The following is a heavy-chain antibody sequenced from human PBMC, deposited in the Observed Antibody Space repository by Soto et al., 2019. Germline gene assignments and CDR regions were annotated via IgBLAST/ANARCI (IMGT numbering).Heavy chain of an antibody. J-gene: IGHJ6*02. V-gene: IGHV3-21*02. D-gene: IGHD2-21*01. Sequence: EVQLVESGGGLVKPGGSLRLSCSASGFSLTTYSMTWVRQAPGKGLEWVSSINTRSSYIYYADSVRGRFTISRDDARNSLYLQMNSLRAEDTAVYYCARDRWVAYLPIEYYDMDVWGQGTTVTVSS. CDR1: GFSLTTYS. CDR2: INTRSSYI. CDR3: ARDRWVAYLPIEYYDMDV.